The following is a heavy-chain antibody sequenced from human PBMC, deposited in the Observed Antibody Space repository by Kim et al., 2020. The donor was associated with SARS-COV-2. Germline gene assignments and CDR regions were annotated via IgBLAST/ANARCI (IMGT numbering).Heavy chain of an antibody. D-gene: IGHD3-10*01. V-gene: IGHV3-30-3*01. CDR2: ISYDGSNK. CDR1: GFTFSSCA. CDR3: ARDPSSRLRGLTYSYYGMDV. J-gene: IGHJ6*02. Sequence: GGSLRLSCAASGFTFSSCAIHWVRQAPGKGLEWVAVISYDGSNKNYADSVKGRFTISRDNSKNTLYLQMNSLRGEDTALYYCARDPSSRLRGLTYSYYGMDVWGQGTTVTVSS.